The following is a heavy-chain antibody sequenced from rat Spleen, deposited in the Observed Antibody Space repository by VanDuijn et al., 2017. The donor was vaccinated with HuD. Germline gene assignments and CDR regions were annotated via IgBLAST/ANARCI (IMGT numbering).Heavy chain of an antibody. J-gene: IGHJ3*01. Sequence: EVQLVESGGGLVQPGRSMKLSCAALGFTFSNYYMAWVRQAPTKGLEWVASISTGGGNTYYRDSVKGRFTISRDNAKSTLYLQMDSLRSEDTATYYCTRDVYYGYNSFAYWGQGTLVTVSS. CDR3: TRDVYYGYNSFAY. CDR2: ISTGGGNT. CDR1: GFTFSNYY. D-gene: IGHD1-9*01. V-gene: IGHV5-25*01.